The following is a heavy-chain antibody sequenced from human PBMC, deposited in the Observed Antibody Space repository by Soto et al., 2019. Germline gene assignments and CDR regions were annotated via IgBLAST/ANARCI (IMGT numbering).Heavy chain of an antibody. D-gene: IGHD6-19*01. J-gene: IGHJ4*02. CDR1: GGTFSTYA. CDR3: ARPKGSYSSGYYDFDY. Sequence: QVQLVQSGAEVKQPGSSVKVSCKTSGGTFSTYAISWVRQAPGQGLEWMGAIIPLFGTADYAQKFQGRVTITADESTSTAYMELSSLRSEDTAVYYCARPKGSYSSGYYDFDYWGQGTLVTVSS. CDR2: IIPLFGTA. V-gene: IGHV1-69*01.